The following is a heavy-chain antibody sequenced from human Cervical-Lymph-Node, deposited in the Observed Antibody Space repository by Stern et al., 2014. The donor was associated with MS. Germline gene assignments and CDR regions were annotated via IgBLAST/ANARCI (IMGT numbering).Heavy chain of an antibody. J-gene: IGHJ5*02. D-gene: IGHD2-21*02. V-gene: IGHV1-18*01. Sequence: QDQLVQSGAEVKKPGASVKVSCKASGYTFTRYGITWVRQAPGQGLEWMGWVSSYNGNTNYAQKFQGRVAMTTDTSTSTAYMELRSLTSDDTAMYYCAREVVVTSGRWFDPWGQGTLVTVSS. CDR1: GYTFTRYG. CDR3: AREVVVTSGRWFDP. CDR2: VSSYNGNT.